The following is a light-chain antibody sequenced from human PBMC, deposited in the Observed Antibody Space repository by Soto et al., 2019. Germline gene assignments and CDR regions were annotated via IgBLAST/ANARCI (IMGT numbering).Light chain of an antibody. CDR2: AAS. Sequence: DIQMTQSPSSLSASVGDRVAIICRASQSISNYLIWYQQKPGKAPKLLTYAASSLQSGVPSRFSGSGSGTDFTLTISILQSEDFATYYCQQSYSAPRTFGQGTKVDIK. CDR3: QQSYSAPRT. J-gene: IGKJ1*01. CDR1: QSISNY. V-gene: IGKV1-39*01.